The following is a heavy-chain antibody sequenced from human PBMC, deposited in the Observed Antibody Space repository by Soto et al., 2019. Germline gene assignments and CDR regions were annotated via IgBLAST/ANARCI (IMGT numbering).Heavy chain of an antibody. CDR3: VRGPYNYNSRYFDY. J-gene: IGHJ4*02. V-gene: IGHV4-61*08. CDR2: INHSGIT. Sequence: SETLSLTCTVSGASITSGAYFWTWIRQPPGKGLEWLAEINHSGITNYNPSVESRVSMSVDTSKNQFSLRLYSVTAADTAVYYCVRGPYNYNSRYFDYWGQGTLVTVSS. D-gene: IGHD1-1*01. CDR1: GASITSGAYF.